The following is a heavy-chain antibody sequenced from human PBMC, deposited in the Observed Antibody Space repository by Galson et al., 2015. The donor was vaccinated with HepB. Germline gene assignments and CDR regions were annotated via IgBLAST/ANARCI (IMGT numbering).Heavy chain of an antibody. Sequence: SLRLSCAASGFTFSSYSMHWVRRAPGKGLEWVAVISYDGRNKYYVDSVKGRFTISRDISKNTLYLQMNSLRAEDTAVYYCAKALNYWYFDLWGRGTLVTVSS. V-gene: IGHV3-30*04. CDR2: ISYDGRNK. CDR3: AKALNYWYFDL. J-gene: IGHJ2*01. CDR1: GFTFSSYS.